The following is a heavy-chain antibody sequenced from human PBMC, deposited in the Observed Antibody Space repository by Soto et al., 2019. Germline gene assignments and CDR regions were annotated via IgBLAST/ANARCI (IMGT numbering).Heavy chain of an antibody. V-gene: IGHV3-30*18. CDR2: ISYDGSNK. CDR3: AKDHGDMTIQEMYNWFDP. D-gene: IGHD3-10*01. Sequence: GGSLRLSCAASGFTFSSYGMHWVRQAPGKGLEWVAVISYDGSNKYYADSVKGRFTISRDNSKNTLYLQMNSLRAEDTAVYYCAKDHGDMTIQEMYNWFDPWGQGTLVTVSS. CDR1: GFTFSSYG. J-gene: IGHJ5*02.